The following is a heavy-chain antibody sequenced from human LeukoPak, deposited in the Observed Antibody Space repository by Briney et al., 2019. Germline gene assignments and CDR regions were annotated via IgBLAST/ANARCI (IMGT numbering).Heavy chain of an antibody. J-gene: IGHJ5*02. CDR3: ARDPHNVAANWFDP. CDR1: GFTFGSYA. CDR2: ISGSGGST. D-gene: IGHD6-13*01. V-gene: IGHV3-23*01. Sequence: GGSLRLSCAASGFTFGSYAMSWVRQAPGKGLEWVSAISGSGGSTYYADSVKGRFTISRDNAKNSLYLQMNSLRAEDTAVYYCARDPHNVAANWFDPWGQGALVTVSS.